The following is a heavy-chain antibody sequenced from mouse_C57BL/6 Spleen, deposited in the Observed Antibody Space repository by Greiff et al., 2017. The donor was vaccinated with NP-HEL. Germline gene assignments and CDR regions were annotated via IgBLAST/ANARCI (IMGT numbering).Heavy chain of an antibody. CDR1: GYTFTSYW. Sequence: QVQLQQPGAELVKPGASVKLSCKASGYTFTSYWMPWVKQRPGQGLEWIGMIHPNSGSTNYNEKFKSKATLTVDKSSSTAYMQLSSLTSEDSAVYYCARFDYMYYFDYWGQGTTRTVSS. D-gene: IGHD2-4*01. J-gene: IGHJ2*01. V-gene: IGHV1-64*01. CDR2: IHPNSGST. CDR3: ARFDYMYYFDY.